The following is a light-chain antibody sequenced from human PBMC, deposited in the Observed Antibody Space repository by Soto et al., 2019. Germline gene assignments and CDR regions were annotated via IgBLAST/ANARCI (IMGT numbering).Light chain of an antibody. CDR1: SSNIGTDFYD. Sequence: QSVLTQPPSVSGAPGQRVTISCSGSSSNIGTDFYDVHCYQHLPGTAPKLLIYGNSDRPSGVPDRFSGSKSGTSASLAITGLQAEDEADYYCQSFDSNLSGYVFGTGTKVTVL. CDR2: GNS. J-gene: IGLJ1*01. CDR3: QSFDSNLSGYV. V-gene: IGLV1-40*01.